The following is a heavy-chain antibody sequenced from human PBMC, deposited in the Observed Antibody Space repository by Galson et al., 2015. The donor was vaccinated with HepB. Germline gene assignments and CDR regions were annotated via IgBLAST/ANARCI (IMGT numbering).Heavy chain of an antibody. D-gene: IGHD3-10*01. Sequence: SVKVSCKASGYTFTRYAMHWVRQAPGQRLEWMGWINAGNGNTKYSQKFQGRVTITRDTSASTAYMELSSLRSEDTAVYYCARGQKVWHYGSGSLWHHYYFDYWGQGTLVTVSS. CDR1: GYTFTRYA. CDR2: INAGNGNT. V-gene: IGHV1-3*01. J-gene: IGHJ4*02. CDR3: ARGQKVWHYGSGSLWHHYYFDY.